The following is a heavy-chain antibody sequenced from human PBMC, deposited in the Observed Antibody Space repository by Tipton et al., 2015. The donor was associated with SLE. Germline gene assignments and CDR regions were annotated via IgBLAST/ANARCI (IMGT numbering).Heavy chain of an antibody. Sequence: TLSLTCTVSGESIRHYYCGWFRQPPWKGLEWIGDIYQSGSTNYNPPLKGRVSISVDTSKNQFFLNLNSMTAGDTAVYYCARAGNDFWSGYRPYFFDYWGQGALVSVSS. CDR1: GESIRHYY. J-gene: IGHJ4*02. V-gene: IGHV4-59*01. CDR3: ARAGNDFWSGYRPYFFDY. CDR2: IYQSGST. D-gene: IGHD3-3*01.